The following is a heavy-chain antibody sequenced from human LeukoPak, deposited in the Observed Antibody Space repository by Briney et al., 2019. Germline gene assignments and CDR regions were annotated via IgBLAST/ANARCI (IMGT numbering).Heavy chain of an antibody. D-gene: IGHD5-12*01. CDR1: GFTFSSYS. CDR3: AKSGTVDEEYFDY. J-gene: IGHJ4*02. Sequence: GGSLRLSCAASGFTFSSYSVNWVRQAPGKGLEWVSSISSSSSYIYYADSVKGRFTISRDNAKNSLYLQMNSLRAEDTAVYYCAKSGTVDEEYFDYWGQGTLVTVSS. V-gene: IGHV3-21*04. CDR2: ISSSSSYI.